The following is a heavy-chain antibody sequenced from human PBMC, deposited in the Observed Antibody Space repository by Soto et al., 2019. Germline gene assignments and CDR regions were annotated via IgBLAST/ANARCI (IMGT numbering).Heavy chain of an antibody. D-gene: IGHD2-21*02. J-gene: IGHJ4*02. V-gene: IGHV4-31*02. Sequence: PSETLSLTCTVAGGSISRGDHFWSWIRQHPWKGLEWIGYINYSGSTSYNPSLKSRVSTSVDTSKNQFSLKLSSVTAADTAVYYCTRFHMVTHYYFDYWGQGALVTVSS. CDR2: INYSGST. CDR3: TRFHMVTHYYFDY. CDR1: GGSISRGDHF.